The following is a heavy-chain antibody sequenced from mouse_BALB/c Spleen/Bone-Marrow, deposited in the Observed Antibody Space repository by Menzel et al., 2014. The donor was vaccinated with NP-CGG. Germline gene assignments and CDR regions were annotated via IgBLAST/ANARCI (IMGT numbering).Heavy chain of an antibody. D-gene: IGHD1-1*02. V-gene: IGHV7-3*02. CDR3: ARDKGGILFDY. J-gene: IGHJ2*01. Sequence: EVKLVESGGGLVQPGGSLRLSCATSGFTFTDYYMNWVRQPPGKALEWLGFIRNKANGYTTEYSASVKGRFTIPRDNSQSILYLQMNTLRAEDSATYYCARDKGGILFDYWGQGTTLTVSS. CDR2: IRNKANGYTT. CDR1: GFTFTDYY.